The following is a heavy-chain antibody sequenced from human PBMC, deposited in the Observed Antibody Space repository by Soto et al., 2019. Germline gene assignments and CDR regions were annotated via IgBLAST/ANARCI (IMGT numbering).Heavy chain of an antibody. J-gene: IGHJ6*03. CDR3: ARGGGYDFWSGPPGYYYYMDV. CDR2: IWYDGSNK. D-gene: IGHD3-3*01. Sequence: QVQLVESGGGVVQPGRSLRLSCAASGFTFSSYGMHWVRQAPGKGLEWVAVIWYDGSNKYYADSVKGRFTISRDNSKNTLYLQMNSLRAEDTAVYYCARGGGYDFWSGPPGYYYYMDVWGKGTTVTVSS. V-gene: IGHV3-33*01. CDR1: GFTFSSYG.